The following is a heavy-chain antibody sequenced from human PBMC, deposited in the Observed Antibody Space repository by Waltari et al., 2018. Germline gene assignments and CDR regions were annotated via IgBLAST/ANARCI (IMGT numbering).Heavy chain of an antibody. CDR3: ARIIVVVPAAGGNWFDP. D-gene: IGHD2-2*01. Sequence: QVQLQESGPGLVKPSETLSLTCAVPGSSISSGYYWGWIRNPPGKGLEWIGSIYHSGSTYYNPSLKSRVTISVDTSKTQFSLKLSSVTAADTAVYYCARIIVVVPAAGGNWFDPWGQGTLVTVSS. V-gene: IGHV4-38-2*01. CDR1: GSSISSGYY. J-gene: IGHJ5*02. CDR2: IYHSGST.